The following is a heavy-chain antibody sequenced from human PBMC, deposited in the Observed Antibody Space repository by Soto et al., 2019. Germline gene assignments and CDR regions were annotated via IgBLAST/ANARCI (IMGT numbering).Heavy chain of an antibody. J-gene: IGHJ6*02. CDR2: INPNSGGT. Sequence: ASVKVSCKASGYTFTGYYMHWVRQAPGQGLEWMGWINPNSGGTNYAQKFQGWVTMTRDTSISTAYMELSRLRSDDTAVYYCARDKVPEGQQERFSYYYGMDVWGQGTTVTVSS. D-gene: IGHD6-13*01. CDR1: GYTFTGYY. CDR3: ARDKVPEGQQERFSYYYGMDV. V-gene: IGHV1-2*04.